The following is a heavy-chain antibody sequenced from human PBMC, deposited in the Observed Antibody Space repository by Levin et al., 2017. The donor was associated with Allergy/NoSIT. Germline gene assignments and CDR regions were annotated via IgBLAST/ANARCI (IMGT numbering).Heavy chain of an antibody. V-gene: IGHV3-13*01. CDR3: ARTSGHSSPNNYYYYGMDV. Sequence: GESLKISCAASGFTFSSYDMHWVRQATGKGLEWVSAIGTAGDTYYPGSVKGRFTISRENAKNSLYLQMNSLRAGDTAVYYCARTSGHSSPNNYYYYGMDVWGQGTTVTVSS. D-gene: IGHD6-13*01. CDR1: GFTFSSYD. CDR2: IGTAGDT. J-gene: IGHJ6*02.